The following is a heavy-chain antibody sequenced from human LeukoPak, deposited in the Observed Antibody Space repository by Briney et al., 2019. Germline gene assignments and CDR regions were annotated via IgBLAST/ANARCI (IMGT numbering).Heavy chain of an antibody. CDR1: GFTFSSYA. J-gene: IGHJ4*02. Sequence: GGSLRLSCAASGFTFSSYAMSWVRQAPGKGLEWVSAITGSGGITYYADSVKGRFTLSRDNSKNTLYLQMNSLRAEDTAVYYCAKEAWDYYDSSGYLDWGQGTLVTVSS. CDR3: AKEAWDYYDSSGYLD. D-gene: IGHD3-22*01. V-gene: IGHV3-23*01. CDR2: ITGSGGIT.